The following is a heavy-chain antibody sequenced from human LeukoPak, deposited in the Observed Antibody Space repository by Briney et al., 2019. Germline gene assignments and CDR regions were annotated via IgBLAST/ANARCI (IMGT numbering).Heavy chain of an antibody. CDR3: ARDRVNWNDGVDY. CDR2: ISSGSVTI. V-gene: IGHV3-48*01. J-gene: IGHJ4*02. D-gene: IGHD1-20*01. CDR1: GFTFSDYN. Sequence: GSLRLSCAASGFTFSDYNMNWVRQAPGKGLEWVSYISSGSVTIYYADSVKGRFTISRDNAKNSLYLQMNSLRAEDTAVYYCARDRVNWNDGVDYWGQGTLVTVSS.